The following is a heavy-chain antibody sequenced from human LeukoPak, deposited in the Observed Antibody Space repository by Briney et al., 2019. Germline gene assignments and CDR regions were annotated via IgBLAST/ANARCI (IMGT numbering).Heavy chain of an antibody. D-gene: IGHD3-10*01. CDR1: GGSISSYY. CDR2: IYYSGST. J-gene: IGHJ3*02. CDR3: ARRMVRGATPKDVFDI. Sequence: SETLSLISTVSGGSISSYYWTWVRQPPGPGLEWFGYIYYSGSTNSNPSLKSRVTISVDTSTNQFSLKLSSVPPADTGVYYCARRMVRGATPKDVFDIWGEGTMVTVSS. V-gene: IGHV4-59*12.